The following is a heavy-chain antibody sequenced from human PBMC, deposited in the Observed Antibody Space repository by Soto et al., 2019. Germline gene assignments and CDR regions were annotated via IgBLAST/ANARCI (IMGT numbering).Heavy chain of an antibody. CDR3: ARVVAATHNDY. Sequence: QVQLQESGPGLVKPSQTLSLTCTVSGGSISSGGYYWSWIRQHPGKGLEWIGYIYYSGSTYYNPHLRSRVTISVDTSKHQFSLMLSSVTAADTAVYYCARVVAATHNDYWGQGTLVTVSS. CDR2: IYYSGST. V-gene: IGHV4-31*03. D-gene: IGHD2-15*01. CDR1: GGSISSGGYY. J-gene: IGHJ4*02.